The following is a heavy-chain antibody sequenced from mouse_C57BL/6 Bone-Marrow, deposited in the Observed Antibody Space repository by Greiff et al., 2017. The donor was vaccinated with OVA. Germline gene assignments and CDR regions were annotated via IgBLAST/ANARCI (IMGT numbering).Heavy chain of an antibody. Sequence: QVQLQQPGAELVKPGASVKLSCKASGYTFTSYWMHWVKQRPGQGLEWIGMIHPNSGRTNYNEKFKSKATLTVDKSPSTAYVQLSSLTSEDSAVYYCARLNYGSFDYWGQGTTLTVSS. J-gene: IGHJ2*01. V-gene: IGHV1-64*01. D-gene: IGHD1-1*01. CDR3: ARLNYGSFDY. CDR2: IHPNSGRT. CDR1: GYTFTSYW.